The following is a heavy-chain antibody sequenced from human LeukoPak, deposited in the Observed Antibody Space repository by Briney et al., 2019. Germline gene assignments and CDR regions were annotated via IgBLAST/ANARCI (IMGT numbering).Heavy chain of an antibody. J-gene: IGHJ4*02. V-gene: IGHV4-31*03. CDR2: IYYSGST. CDR1: GGSISSGGYY. Sequence: SETLSLTCTVSGGSISSGGYYWSWIRQHPGKGLEWIGYIYYSGSTYYNPSLKSRVTISVDTSKNQFSLKLSSVTAADMAVYYCARENEYYFDYWGQGTLVTVSS. CDR3: ARENEYYFDY.